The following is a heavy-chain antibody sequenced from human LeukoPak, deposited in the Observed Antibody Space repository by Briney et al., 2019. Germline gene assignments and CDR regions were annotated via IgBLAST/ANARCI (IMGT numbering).Heavy chain of an antibody. Sequence: SPTLSLTCVVSGDSVSSENGAWIWIRQSPSSGLEWLGRTYYRSKWYNDYAESMEGRMTISQDTSKNQYSLHLNSVTPDDTAVYYCARDFGTTGWHTFDYWGQGTLVTVSS. CDR2: TYYRSKWYN. D-gene: IGHD6-19*01. V-gene: IGHV6-1*01. J-gene: IGHJ4*02. CDR1: GDSVSSENGA. CDR3: ARDFGTTGWHTFDY.